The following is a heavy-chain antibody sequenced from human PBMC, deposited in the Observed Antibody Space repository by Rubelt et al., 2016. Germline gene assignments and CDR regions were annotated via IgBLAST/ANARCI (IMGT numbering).Heavy chain of an antibody. Sequence: QLQLQESGPGLVKPSETLSLTCAVYGGSFSGYYWSWIRQPPGKGLEWIGEINPSGNSNYNSSLKSRVTISGDTSKSQFSLKLTSVTAADTAVYYCARGSDRCKAGVDWGQGTLVTVSS. CDR1: GGSFSGYY. V-gene: IGHV4-34*01. CDR3: ARGSDRCKAGVD. CDR2: INPSGNS. J-gene: IGHJ4*02. D-gene: IGHD3-22*01.